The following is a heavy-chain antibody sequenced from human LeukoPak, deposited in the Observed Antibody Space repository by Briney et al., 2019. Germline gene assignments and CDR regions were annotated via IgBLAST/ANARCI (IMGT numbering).Heavy chain of an antibody. D-gene: IGHD6-19*01. J-gene: IGHJ4*02. Sequence: GGSLRLSCAASGFTFSSYLMSWVRQTPGKGLEWVANIKQDGGENYYVDSVKGRFTISRDNAKNSLYLQMNSLRAEDTAVYYCARESIAVAGREGDYFDYWGQGTLVTVSS. CDR3: ARESIAVAGREGDYFDY. CDR1: GFTFSSYL. V-gene: IGHV3-7*01. CDR2: IKQDGGEN.